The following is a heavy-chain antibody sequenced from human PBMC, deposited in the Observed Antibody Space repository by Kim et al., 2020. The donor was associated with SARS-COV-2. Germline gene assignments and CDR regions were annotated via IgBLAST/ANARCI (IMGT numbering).Heavy chain of an antibody. V-gene: IGHV3-30*04. CDR3: ASDKISFGSGITRGPLDY. J-gene: IGHJ4*02. CDR1: GFTFSSFA. Sequence: GGSLRLSCAAFGFTFSSFAMHWVRQAPGKGLEWVAVISFDGDKTYYADSVKGRFTISRDNTKNTLYLQVNSLRTEDTAVYYCASDKISFGSGITRGPLDYWGQGTLVSVSS. D-gene: IGHD3-10*01. CDR2: ISFDGDKT.